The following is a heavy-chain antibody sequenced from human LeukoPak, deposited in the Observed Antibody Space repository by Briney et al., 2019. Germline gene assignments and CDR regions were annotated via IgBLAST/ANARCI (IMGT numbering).Heavy chain of an antibody. J-gene: IGHJ3*02. V-gene: IGHV3-9*01. D-gene: IGHD3-9*01. Sequence: GGSLRLSCAASGFTFDDYAMHWVRQAPGKGLEWVSGISWNSGSIGYADSVKGRFTISRDNAKNSLYLQMNSLRAEDTALYYCAKDIRVGRYFDWLFNDAFDIWGQGTMVTVSS. CDR2: ISWNSGSI. CDR1: GFTFDDYA. CDR3: AKDIRVGRYFDWLFNDAFDI.